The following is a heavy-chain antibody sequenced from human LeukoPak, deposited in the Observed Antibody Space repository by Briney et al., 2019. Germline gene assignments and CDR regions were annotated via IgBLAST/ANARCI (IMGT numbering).Heavy chain of an antibody. CDR2: IYHRGST. CDR1: GYSISSGYY. D-gene: IGHD1-26*01. V-gene: IGHV4-38-2*02. CDR3: ARASSGSYYVPDY. J-gene: IGHJ4*02. Sequence: SETLSLTCTVSGYSISSGYYWGWIRQPPGKGLEWIGSIYHRGSTYYNPSLKSRVTISVDTSKNQFSLKLSSVTAADTAVYYCARASSGSYYVPDYWGQGTLVTVSS.